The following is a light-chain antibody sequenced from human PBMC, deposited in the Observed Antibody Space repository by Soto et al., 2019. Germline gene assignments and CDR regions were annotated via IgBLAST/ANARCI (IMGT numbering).Light chain of an antibody. V-gene: IGKV1-27*01. CDR2: AAS. Sequence: EIQMTHSPSSLSASVGDRVTITFRASQGISNYLAWYQLKPGKVPNLLIYAASTLQSGVPSRFSGSGSGTDFTLTISSLQPEDVATYYCQKYNSAPLWAFGQGTKVDIK. J-gene: IGKJ1*01. CDR1: QGISNY. CDR3: QKYNSAPLWA.